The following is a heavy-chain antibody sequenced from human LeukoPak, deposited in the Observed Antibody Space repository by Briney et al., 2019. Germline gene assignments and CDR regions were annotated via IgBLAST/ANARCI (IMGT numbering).Heavy chain of an antibody. CDR1: GFTFSDYY. Sequence: GGSLRLSCAASGFTFSDYYMSWIRQAPGKGLEWVSYISSSSSYTNYADSVKGRFTISRDNAKNSLYLQMNSLRAEDTAVYYCARVLGYSYGTLIYYGMDVWGQGTTVTVSS. D-gene: IGHD5-18*01. V-gene: IGHV3-11*06. J-gene: IGHJ6*02. CDR2: ISSSSSYT. CDR3: ARVLGYSYGTLIYYGMDV.